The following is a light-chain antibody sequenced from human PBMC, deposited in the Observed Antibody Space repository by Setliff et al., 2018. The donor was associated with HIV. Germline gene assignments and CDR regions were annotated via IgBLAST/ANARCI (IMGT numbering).Light chain of an antibody. J-gene: IGLJ3*02. CDR3: CSYAGSSTWV. CDR1: SSDVGSYNL. CDR2: EVI. Sequence: QSALTQPASVSGSPGQSITTSCTGTSSDVGSYNLVSWYQQHPGKVPKLMIYEVIKWPSGVSNRFSGSKSGNTASLTISGLQAEDEADYYCCSYAGSSTWVFGGGTKVTVL. V-gene: IGLV2-23*02.